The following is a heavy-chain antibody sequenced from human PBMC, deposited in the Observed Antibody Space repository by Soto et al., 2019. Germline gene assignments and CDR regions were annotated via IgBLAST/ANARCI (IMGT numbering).Heavy chain of an antibody. D-gene: IGHD3-10*01. V-gene: IGHV3-23*01. CDR2: ISGSGGST. CDR1: GFTFSSYA. Sequence: EVQLLESGGGLVQPGGSLRLSCAASGFTFSSYAMSWVRQAPGKGLEWVSAISGSGGSTYYADSVKGRFTISRDNSKNPLYLPMNSLRAEDTAVYYCAKASGWFGEFDYWGQGTLVTVSS. J-gene: IGHJ4*02. CDR3: AKASGWFGEFDY.